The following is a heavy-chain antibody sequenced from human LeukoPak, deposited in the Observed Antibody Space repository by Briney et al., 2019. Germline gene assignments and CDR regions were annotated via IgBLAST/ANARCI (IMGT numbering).Heavy chain of an antibody. Sequence: GGSLRLSCAASGFTFSSYGIHWVRQAPGKGLEWVAVISYDGSNKYYADSVKGRFTISRDNSKNTLYLQMNSLRAEDTAVYYCAKVSRYCSGGSCYSYYYYYGMDVWGQGTTVTVSS. CDR1: GFTFSSYG. CDR2: ISYDGSNK. J-gene: IGHJ6*02. D-gene: IGHD2-15*01. V-gene: IGHV3-30*18. CDR3: AKVSRYCSGGSCYSYYYYYGMDV.